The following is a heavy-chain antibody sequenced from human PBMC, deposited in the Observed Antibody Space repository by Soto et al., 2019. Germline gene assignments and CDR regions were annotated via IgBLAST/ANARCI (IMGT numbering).Heavy chain of an antibody. Sequence: QVQLQESGPGLVKPSETLSLTCSVSGGSISSYYWSWIRQPPGKGLEWIGYIYDSGSTNYNPPLKSRVTISVDTSKNQFSLKLSSVTAADTAVYYCAGLHGMNVWGLGTTVTVSS. D-gene: IGHD5-18*01. CDR3: AGLHGMNV. CDR2: IYDSGST. CDR1: GGSISSYY. J-gene: IGHJ6*02. V-gene: IGHV4-59*01.